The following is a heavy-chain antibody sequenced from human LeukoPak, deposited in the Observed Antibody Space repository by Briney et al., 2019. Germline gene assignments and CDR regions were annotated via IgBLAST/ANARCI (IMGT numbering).Heavy chain of an antibody. J-gene: IGHJ4*02. CDR2: ARNKANSYTT. Sequence: GGSLRLSCAASGFTFSDHYMDWVRQPPGKGLEWVGRARNKANSYTTAYAASVKGRFTISRDDSKNSLYLQMNSLKTEDTAVYYCGSYYDGNSGGFDYWGQGTLVTVSP. V-gene: IGHV3-72*01. D-gene: IGHD4-23*01. CDR3: GSYYDGNSGGFDY. CDR1: GFTFSDHY.